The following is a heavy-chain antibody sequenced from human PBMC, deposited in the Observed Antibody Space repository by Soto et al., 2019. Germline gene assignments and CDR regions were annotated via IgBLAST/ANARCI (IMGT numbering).Heavy chain of an antibody. CDR2: IDWDDDK. V-gene: IGHV2-70*01. Sequence: GSGPTLVNPTQTLTLTCTFSGFSLSSTGVCVSWIRQPPGKAPEWLALIDWDDDKHYNTSLRTRLTISRGASTNQVVLTMTAMDPADTATYYCARNTRFGYDIASATNWFXPWGQGIPVTVS. CDR1: GFSLSSTGVC. D-gene: IGHD3-22*01. CDR3: ARNTRFGYDIASATNWFXP. J-gene: IGHJ5*02.